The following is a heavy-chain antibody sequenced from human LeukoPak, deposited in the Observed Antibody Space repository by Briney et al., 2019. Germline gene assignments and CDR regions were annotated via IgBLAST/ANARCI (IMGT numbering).Heavy chain of an antibody. V-gene: IGHV3-30*18. CDR3: AKGWQWLSSF. J-gene: IGHJ4*02. D-gene: IGHD6-19*01. CDR2: ISYDGSNK. CDR1: GFTFSSYG. Sequence: PGGSLRLSCAASGFTFSSYGMHWVRQAPGKGLEWVAVISYDGSNKYYADSVKGRFTISRDNSKNTLCLQMNSLRAEDTAVYYCAKGWQWLSSFWGQGTLVTVSS.